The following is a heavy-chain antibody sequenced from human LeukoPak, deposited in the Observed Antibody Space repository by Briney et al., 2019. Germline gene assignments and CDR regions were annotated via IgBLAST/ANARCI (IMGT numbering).Heavy chain of an antibody. CDR2: INPNSGGT. V-gene: IGHV1-2*02. Sequence: EASVKVSCKTSGYTFTGYYMHWVRQAPGQGLEWMGWINPNSGGTNYAQKFQGRVTMTRDTSISTAYMELSRLRSDDTAVYYCAAYYDFWSGYGPDYMDVWGKGTTVTVSS. CDR1: GYTFTGYY. D-gene: IGHD3-3*01. CDR3: AAYYDFWSGYGPDYMDV. J-gene: IGHJ6*03.